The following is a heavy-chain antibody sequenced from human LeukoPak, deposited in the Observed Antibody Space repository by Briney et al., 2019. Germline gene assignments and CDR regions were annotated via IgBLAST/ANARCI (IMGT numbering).Heavy chain of an antibody. CDR1: GFTLSGYS. CDR2: ISSSSSYI. J-gene: IGHJ6*02. CDR3: ARDFWVVIPPDPTKYYYGMDV. D-gene: IGHD3-3*01. V-gene: IGHV3-21*01. Sequence: GGSLRLSCAASGFTLSGYSMNWVRQAPGKGLEWVSSISSSSSYIYYADSVKGRFTISRDNAKNSLYLQMNSLRAEDTAVYYCARDFWVVIPPDPTKYYYGMDVWGQGTTVTVSS.